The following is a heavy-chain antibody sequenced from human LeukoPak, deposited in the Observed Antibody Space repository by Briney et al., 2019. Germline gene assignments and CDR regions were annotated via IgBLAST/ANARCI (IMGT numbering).Heavy chain of an antibody. Sequence: SQTLSLTCTVSGGSISSGDYYWSWIRQHPGKGLEWIGYIYYSGSTYYNPYLKSRVTISVDTSKNQFSLKLSSVTAADTAVYYCASIVVVAATVDYWGQGTLATVSS. J-gene: IGHJ4*02. CDR3: ASIVVVAATVDY. CDR2: IYYSGST. V-gene: IGHV4-30-4*01. CDR1: GGSISSGDYY. D-gene: IGHD2-15*01.